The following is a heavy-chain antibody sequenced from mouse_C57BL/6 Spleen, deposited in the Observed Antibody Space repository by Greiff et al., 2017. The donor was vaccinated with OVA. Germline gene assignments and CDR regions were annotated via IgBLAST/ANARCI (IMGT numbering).Heavy chain of an antibody. CDR2: IYPSDSET. CDR1: GYTFTSYW. Sequence: QVQLQQPGAELVRPGSSVKLSCKASGYTFTSYWMDWVKQRPGQGLEWIGNIYPSDSETHYNQKFKDKATLTVDKSSSTAYMQLSSLTSEDSAVYYCARVGPYDYAFDYWGQGTTLTVSS. J-gene: IGHJ2*01. CDR3: ARVGPYDYAFDY. V-gene: IGHV1-61*01. D-gene: IGHD2-4*01.